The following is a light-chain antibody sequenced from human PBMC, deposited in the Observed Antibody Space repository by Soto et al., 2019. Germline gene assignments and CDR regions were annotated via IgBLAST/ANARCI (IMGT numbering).Light chain of an antibody. V-gene: IGLV2-8*01. J-gene: IGLJ2*01. CDR2: EVS. CDR1: SSDVGEENY. CDR3: SSFAGSPVV. Sequence: QTVVTQPPSASGSPGQSVTITCSGTSSDVGEENYVSWYQQHPGKVPKLILYEVSKRPSGVPDRFSGSRSGNTASLTVSGLQDEDEADYYCSSFAGSPVVFGGGTKVTVL.